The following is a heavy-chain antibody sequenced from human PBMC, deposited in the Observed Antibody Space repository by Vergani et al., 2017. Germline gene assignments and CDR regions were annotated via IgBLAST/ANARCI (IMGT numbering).Heavy chain of an antibody. CDR3: ARARKXRFGVVWENWFDP. CDR2: MNGDGDTI. V-gene: IGHV3-74*01. CDR1: GFTFNEYW. Sequence: EVQLLESGGSLKQPGGSVRLSCAASGFTFNEYWMHWARQVPGKGLVWVSGMNGDGDTISYADSVKGRFTISRDNAKNTLFLQMNSLRAEDTAVYYCARARKXRFGVVWENWFDPWGQGTLVTVSS. J-gene: IGHJ5*02. D-gene: IGHD3-3*01.